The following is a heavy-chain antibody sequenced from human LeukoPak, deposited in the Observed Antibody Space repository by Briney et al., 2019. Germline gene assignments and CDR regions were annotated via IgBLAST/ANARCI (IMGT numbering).Heavy chain of an antibody. D-gene: IGHD5-18*01. Sequence: PSETLTLTCTVSGDSISYYYWSWIRQPAGKGLEWIGKIYYSGNTNYNPSLKSRVTISVDTSKNQFSLKLSSVTAADTAVYYCATVRGYSYDSSDLDHWGHGTLVTVSS. V-gene: IGHV4-59*01. CDR3: ATVRGYSYDSSDLDH. J-gene: IGHJ4*01. CDR1: GDSISYYY. CDR2: IYYSGNT.